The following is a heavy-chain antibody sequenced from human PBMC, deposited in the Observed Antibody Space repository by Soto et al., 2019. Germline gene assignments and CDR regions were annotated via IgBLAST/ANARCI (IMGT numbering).Heavy chain of an antibody. CDR1: GGSISSSSYY. Sequence: QLQLQESGPGLVKPSETLSLTCTVSGGSISSSSYYWGWIRQPPGKGLEWIGSIYYSGSTYYNPSLKSRVTISVDTSKNQFSLKLSSVTAADTAVYYCARSQWLDEYYFDYWGQGTLVTVSS. V-gene: IGHV4-39*01. D-gene: IGHD6-19*01. CDR3: ARSQWLDEYYFDY. CDR2: IYYSGST. J-gene: IGHJ4*02.